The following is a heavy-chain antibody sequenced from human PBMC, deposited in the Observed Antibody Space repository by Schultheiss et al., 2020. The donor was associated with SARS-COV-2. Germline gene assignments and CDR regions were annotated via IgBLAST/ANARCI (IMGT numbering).Heavy chain of an antibody. CDR1: GGSISSSSYY. Sequence: SQTLSLTCTVSGGSISSSSYYWGWIRQPPGKGLEWIGSIYYSGSTNYNPSLKSRVTISVDTSKNQFSLKLSSVTAADTAVYYCARPLGYSSGWPWGQGTLVTVSS. J-gene: IGHJ5*02. CDR2: IYYSGST. CDR3: ARPLGYSSGWP. D-gene: IGHD6-19*01. V-gene: IGHV4-39*01.